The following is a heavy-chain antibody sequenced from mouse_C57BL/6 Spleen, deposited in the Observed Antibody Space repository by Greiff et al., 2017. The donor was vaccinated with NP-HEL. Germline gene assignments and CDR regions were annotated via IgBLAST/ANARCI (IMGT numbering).Heavy chain of an antibody. J-gene: IGHJ4*01. CDR1: GYAFSSSW. CDR3: ASYAMDY. CDR2: IYPGDGDT. Sequence: QGQRKKEGPELVKPGASVKISCKASGYAFSSSWMNWVKQRPGKGLEWIGRIYPGDGDTNYNGKFKGKATLTADKSSSTAYMQLSSLTSEDSAVYFCASYAMDYWGQGTSVTVSS. V-gene: IGHV1-82*01.